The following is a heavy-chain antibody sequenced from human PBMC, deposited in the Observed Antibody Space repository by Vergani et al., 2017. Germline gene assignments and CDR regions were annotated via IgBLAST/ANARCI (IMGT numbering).Heavy chain of an antibody. CDR2: IYYSGST. Sequence: QLQLQESGPGLVKPSETLSPTCTVSGGPISSSSYYWGWIRQPPGKGLEWIGSIYYSGSTYYNPSLKSRVTISVDTSKNQFSLTLSSVTAADTAVYCCARLLGYFDYWGQGTLVTVSS. D-gene: IGHD7-27*01. CDR3: ARLLGYFDY. J-gene: IGHJ4*02. V-gene: IGHV4-39*01. CDR1: GGPISSSSYY.